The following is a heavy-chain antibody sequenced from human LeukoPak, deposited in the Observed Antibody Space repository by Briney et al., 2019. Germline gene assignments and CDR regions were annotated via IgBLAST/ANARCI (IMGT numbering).Heavy chain of an antibody. CDR3: ASHFDSSGFYYFDY. CDR2: ISGSGSTT. Sequence: PGGSLRLSCATSGFTFSNYAMSWVRQAPGKGLEWVSTISGSGSTTYYADSVKGRFTISRDNSENTLYLQMYSLRAEDTAAYYCASHFDSSGFYYFDYWGQGTLVTVSS. V-gene: IGHV3-23*01. CDR1: GFTFSNYA. D-gene: IGHD3-22*01. J-gene: IGHJ4*02.